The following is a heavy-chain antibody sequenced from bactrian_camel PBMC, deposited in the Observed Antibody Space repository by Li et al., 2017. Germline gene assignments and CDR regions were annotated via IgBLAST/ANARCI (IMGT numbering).Heavy chain of an antibody. J-gene: IGHJ4*01. CDR3: ATDSALADNH. D-gene: IGHD6*01. CDR1: GYTYSRGC. Sequence: DVQLVESGGVLVQSGGSLRLSCSGYTYSRGCMGWFRQAPGKEREGVAAIDSDGIASYADSVKGRFTVSRDNAKNTLYLQMNSLKSEDTALYYCATDSALADNHWGQGTQVTVS. V-gene: IGHV3S23*01. CDR2: IDSDGIA.